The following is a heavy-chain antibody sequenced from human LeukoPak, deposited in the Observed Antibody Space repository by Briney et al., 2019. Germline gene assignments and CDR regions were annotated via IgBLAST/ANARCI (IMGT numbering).Heavy chain of an antibody. V-gene: IGHV4-61*02. CDR1: GGSINSGSYY. CDR2: IYTSGST. D-gene: IGHD3-22*01. J-gene: IGHJ3*02. CDR3: ARDLYYYDSSGYYLWGFDI. Sequence: PSETLSLTCNVSGGSINSGSYYWRWIRQPAGTGLEWIVRIYTSGSTNYNPSLKSRVTISVDTSKNQFSLKLSSVTAADTAVYYCARDLYYYDSSGYYLWGFDIWGQGTMVTVSS.